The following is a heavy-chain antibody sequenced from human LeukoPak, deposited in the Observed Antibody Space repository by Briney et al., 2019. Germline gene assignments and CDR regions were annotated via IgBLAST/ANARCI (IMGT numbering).Heavy chain of an antibody. V-gene: IGHV3-7*03. Sequence: GGSLRLSCAASGFTFSSYWMNWARQAPGKGLEWVASINHNGNVNYYVDSVKGRFTISRDNAKNSLYLQMSNLRAEDTAVYYCARETDGYCSGGSCRNWFDPWGQGTLVTVSS. CDR1: GFTFSSYW. CDR2: INHNGNVN. J-gene: IGHJ5*02. CDR3: ARETDGYCSGGSCRNWFDP. D-gene: IGHD2-15*01.